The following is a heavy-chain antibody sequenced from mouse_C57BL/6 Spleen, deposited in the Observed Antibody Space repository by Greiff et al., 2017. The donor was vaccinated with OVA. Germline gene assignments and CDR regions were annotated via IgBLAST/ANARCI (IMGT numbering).Heavy chain of an antibody. Sequence: QVHVKQSGAELVRPGASVTLSCKASGYTFTDYEMHWVKQTPVHGLEWIGAIDPETGGTAYNQKFKGKAILTADKSSSTAYMELRSLTSEDSAVYYCTRRAGLYYFDYWGQGTTLTVSS. CDR1: GYTFTDYE. CDR2: IDPETGGT. V-gene: IGHV1-15*01. D-gene: IGHD3-1*01. CDR3: TRRAGLYYFDY. J-gene: IGHJ2*01.